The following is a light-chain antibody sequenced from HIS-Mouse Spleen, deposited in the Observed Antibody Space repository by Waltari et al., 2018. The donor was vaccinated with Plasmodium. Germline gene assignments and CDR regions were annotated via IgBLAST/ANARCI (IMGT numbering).Light chain of an antibody. CDR3: MQALQTPRYT. CDR1: QSLLHSNGYNY. CDR2: LGS. J-gene: IGKJ2*01. Sequence: DIVMTQSPLSLPVTPGEPASISCRSSQSLLHSNGYNYLDWYLQKPGQSPQLLIYLGSNRASGVPDRCSGIGSGTDFTLKISRVEAEDVGVYYCMQALQTPRYTFGQGTKLEIK. V-gene: IGKV2-28*01.